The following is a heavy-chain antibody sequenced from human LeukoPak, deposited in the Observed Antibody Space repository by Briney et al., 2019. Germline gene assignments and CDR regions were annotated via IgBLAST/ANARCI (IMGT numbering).Heavy chain of an antibody. Sequence: ATVTVSFKASGYTFTGHYMHWVRQAPGQGLEWMGWINPNSGGTNYAQKFQGRVIMTRDTSISTAYMELSRLRSDDTAVYYCASISGEDFDYWGQGTLVTVSS. D-gene: IGHD1-26*01. CDR3: ASISGEDFDY. CDR1: GYTFTGHY. CDR2: INPNSGGT. J-gene: IGHJ4*02. V-gene: IGHV1-2*02.